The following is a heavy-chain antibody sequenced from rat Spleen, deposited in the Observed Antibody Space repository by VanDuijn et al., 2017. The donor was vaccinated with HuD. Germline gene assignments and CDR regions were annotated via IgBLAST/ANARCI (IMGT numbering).Heavy chain of an antibody. V-gene: IGHV10-5*01. CDR2: IRAKTHNYAT. D-gene: IGHD1-10*01. J-gene: IGHJ2*01. CDR1: GFTFSDAA. Sequence: VQVVESGGGLVQLKELLRIACVTSGFTFSDAAMYWVRQAPGKGLDWVARIRAKTHNYATYYADSVKGRFTVSREDSKSVVYLQMDNLKTEDTAMYYCTTDNGDWGQGVMVTVSS. CDR3: TTDNGD.